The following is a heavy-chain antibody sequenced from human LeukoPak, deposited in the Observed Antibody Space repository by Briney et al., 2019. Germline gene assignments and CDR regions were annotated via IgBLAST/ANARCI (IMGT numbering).Heavy chain of an antibody. Sequence: PGGSLRLSCAASGFTFSSYGMHWVRQAPGKGLEWVAVIWYDGSNKYYADSVKGRFTISRDNSKNTLYLQMNSLRAEDTAVYYCAVHQSEYCSSTSCLQEGWFDPWGQGTWSPSPQ. CDR2: IWYDGSNK. V-gene: IGHV3-33*01. D-gene: IGHD2-2*01. CDR3: AVHQSEYCSSTSCLQEGWFDP. CDR1: GFTFSSYG. J-gene: IGHJ5*02.